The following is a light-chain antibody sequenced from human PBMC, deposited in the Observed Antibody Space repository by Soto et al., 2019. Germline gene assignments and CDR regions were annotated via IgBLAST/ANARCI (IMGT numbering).Light chain of an antibody. J-gene: IGKJ1*01. Sequence: DIEMTQSPSSLSASVGDRVTITCRASQSISSYVNWYQQKPGNAPNLLIYAASTLHSGVPSRFSAYGSETDFALTISNLHAEDFATYYCQQSYTTPRTFGQGTKVEVK. CDR2: AAS. V-gene: IGKV1-39*01. CDR1: QSISSY. CDR3: QQSYTTPRT.